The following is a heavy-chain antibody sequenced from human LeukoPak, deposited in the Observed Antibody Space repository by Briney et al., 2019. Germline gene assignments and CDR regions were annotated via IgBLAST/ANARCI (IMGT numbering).Heavy chain of an antibody. CDR1: GYTFTGYY. D-gene: IGHD6-6*01. CDR2: INPNSGGT. CDR3: ARGARYSSSSPFDY. Sequence: GASVKVSCKASGYTFTGYYMHWVRQAPGQGLEWMGWINPNSGGTNYAQKFQGRVTMTRDTSISTAYMELSRLGSDDTAVYYCARGARYSSSSPFDYWGQGTLVTVSS. J-gene: IGHJ4*02. V-gene: IGHV1-2*02.